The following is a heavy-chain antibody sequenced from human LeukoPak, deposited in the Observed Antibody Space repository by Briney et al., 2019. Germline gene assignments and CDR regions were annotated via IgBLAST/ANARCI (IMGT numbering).Heavy chain of an antibody. CDR1: GFTFSSYW. CDR3: ARCVGYDFWSGYYRQKITYNWFDP. Sequence: QSGGSLRLSCAASGFTFSSYWMSWVRQAPGKGLEWVANIKEGGGGKYYVDSVKGRFTISRDNAKNSLYLQMNSLRAEDTAVYYCARCVGYDFWSGYYRQKITYNWFDPWGQGTLVTVSS. V-gene: IGHV3-7*01. D-gene: IGHD3-3*01. CDR2: IKEGGGGK. J-gene: IGHJ5*02.